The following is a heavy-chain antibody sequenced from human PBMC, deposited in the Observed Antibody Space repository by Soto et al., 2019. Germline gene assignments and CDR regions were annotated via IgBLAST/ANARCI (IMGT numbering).Heavy chain of an antibody. J-gene: IGHJ4*02. CDR1: GGPVSSGGYY. D-gene: IGHD5-18*01. CDR3: ARKKGYSYGPHYFDY. V-gene: IGHV4-31*03. CDR2: IYYSGNT. Sequence: QVQLQESGPGLVKPSQTLSLTCTVSGGPVSSGGYYWSWIRQHPGKGLEWIGYIYYSGNTFYNPSLKSRVTISVDTSKNQFSLKLSSVTAADTAVYYCARKKGYSYGPHYFDYWGQGTRVTVSS.